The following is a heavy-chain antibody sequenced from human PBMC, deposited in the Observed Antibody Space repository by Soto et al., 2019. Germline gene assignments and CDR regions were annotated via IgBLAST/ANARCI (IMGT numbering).Heavy chain of an antibody. Sequence: SETLSLTCTVSGGSISSYYWSWIRQPPGKGLEWIGYIYYSGSTNYNPSLKSRVTISVDTSKSQFSLKLSSVTAADTAVYYCASSAEPGYSRSWYLLDHWFDPWGQGTLVTVSS. V-gene: IGHV4-59*01. CDR2: IYYSGST. J-gene: IGHJ5*02. CDR1: GGSISSYY. CDR3: ASSAEPGYSRSWYLLDHWFDP. D-gene: IGHD6-13*01.